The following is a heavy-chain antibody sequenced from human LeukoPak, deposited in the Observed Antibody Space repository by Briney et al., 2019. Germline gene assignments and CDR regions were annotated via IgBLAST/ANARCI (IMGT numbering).Heavy chain of an antibody. V-gene: IGHV7-4-1*02. CDR2: INTNTGNP. J-gene: IGHJ4*02. Sequence: GASVKVSCKASGYTFTSYSMNWVRQAPGQGLEWMGWINTNTGNPTYAQGITGRFAFSLDTSVSTAYLQISSLKADDTAVYYCARGRGAAGTRTYYFDYWGRGTLVTVSS. CDR1: GYTFTSYS. D-gene: IGHD6-13*01. CDR3: ARGRGAAGTRTYYFDY.